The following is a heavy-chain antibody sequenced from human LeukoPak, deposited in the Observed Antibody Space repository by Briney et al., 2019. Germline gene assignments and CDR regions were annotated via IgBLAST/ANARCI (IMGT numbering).Heavy chain of an antibody. J-gene: IGHJ6*03. CDR3: ARDGAVVAATKYYYYYMDV. Sequence: ASVKVSCKASGYTFTSYYMHWVRQAPGQGLEWMGLINPSGGSTSYAQKFQGRVTMTRDTSTSTVYMELSSLRSEDTAVYYCARDGAVVAATKYYYYYMDVWGKGTTVTISS. CDR1: GYTFTSYY. V-gene: IGHV1-46*01. D-gene: IGHD2-15*01. CDR2: INPSGGST.